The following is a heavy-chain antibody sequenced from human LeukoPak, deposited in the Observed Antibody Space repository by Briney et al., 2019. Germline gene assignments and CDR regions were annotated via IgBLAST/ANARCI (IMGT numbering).Heavy chain of an antibody. Sequence: QPGGSLRLSCAASGFTFSSYRMHWVRQAPGKGLVWVSRINNDGSSTNYADSVKGRFTISRDNSKNTLYLQMNSLRAEDTAVYYCAREPSGSSGPSNYFDYWGQGTLVTVSS. V-gene: IGHV3-74*01. D-gene: IGHD3-22*01. CDR1: GFTFSSYR. J-gene: IGHJ4*02. CDR3: AREPSGSSGPSNYFDY. CDR2: INNDGSST.